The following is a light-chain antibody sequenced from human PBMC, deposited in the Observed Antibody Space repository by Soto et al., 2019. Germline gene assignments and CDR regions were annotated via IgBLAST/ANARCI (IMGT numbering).Light chain of an antibody. CDR1: QSISNL. Sequence: DIQMTQSPSSLSASVGDRVSITCRASQSISNLLNWYQQKPGKAPKLLIYAASSLQSGVPARFSGSGSGTDFTLTISSLQPEDFATYYCQQSYSTPLTVGGGTKVEIK. J-gene: IGKJ4*01. CDR2: AAS. CDR3: QQSYSTPLT. V-gene: IGKV1-39*01.